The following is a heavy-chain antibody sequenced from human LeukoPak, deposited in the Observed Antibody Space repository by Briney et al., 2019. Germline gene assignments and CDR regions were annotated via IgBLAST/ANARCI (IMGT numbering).Heavy chain of an antibody. D-gene: IGHD6-6*01. CDR2: ISYDGSNK. CDR3: ARIGYSSSSNDY. J-gene: IGHJ4*02. V-gene: IGHV3-30*03. Sequence: PGGSLRLSCAASGFTFSSYGMHWVRQAPGKGLEWVAVISYDGSNKYYADSVKGRFTISRDNSKNTLYLQMNSLRAEDTAVYYCARIGYSSSSNDYWGQGTLVIVSS. CDR1: GFTFSSYG.